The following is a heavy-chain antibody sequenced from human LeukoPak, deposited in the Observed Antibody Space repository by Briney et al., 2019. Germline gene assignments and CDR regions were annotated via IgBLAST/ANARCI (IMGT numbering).Heavy chain of an antibody. V-gene: IGHV4-59*01. CDR2: IHHSGST. Sequence: KPSETLSLTCTVSGGSMSSYYWSWVRQPPGKGLEWIWNIHHSGSTNYHSSLMSRVTMSIDTSKNLFSLNLSSVTAADTAVYYCAGWVWTVSRVEYFENWGQGTLVTVSS. CDR3: AGWVWTVSRVEYFEN. J-gene: IGHJ1*01. D-gene: IGHD3/OR15-3a*01. CDR1: GGSMSSYY.